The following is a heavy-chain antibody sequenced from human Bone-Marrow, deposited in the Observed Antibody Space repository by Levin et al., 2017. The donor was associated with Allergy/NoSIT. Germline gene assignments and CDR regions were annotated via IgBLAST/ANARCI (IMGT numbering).Heavy chain of an antibody. Sequence: SQTLSLTCTVSGDSISSSRYYWGWIRQPPGKGLEWIGSVYYTGSTYYNPSLKSRVTISVDTSRNQVSLKLNSVTVADTAIYSCARQGPPVEELFFDYWGQGTLVTVSS. J-gene: IGHJ4*02. CDR3: ARQGPPVEELFFDY. V-gene: IGHV4-39*01. CDR2: VYYTGST. CDR1: GDSISSSRYY. D-gene: IGHD3-10*01.